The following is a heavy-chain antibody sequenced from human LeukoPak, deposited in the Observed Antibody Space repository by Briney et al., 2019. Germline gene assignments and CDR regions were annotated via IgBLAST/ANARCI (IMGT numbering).Heavy chain of an antibody. CDR3: ARQRFDYGYGMDV. J-gene: IGHJ6*02. Sequence: GEPRKISGKGSGYSFTNYWIGWVRQMPGKGLEWMGIIYPGDSAPIYSPSFQGQVTISADKSISTAYLQWSSLKASDTAMYYCARQRFDYGYGMDVWGQGTTVTVCS. CDR2: IYPGDSAP. CDR1: GYSFTNYW. V-gene: IGHV5-51*01. D-gene: IGHD3-16*01.